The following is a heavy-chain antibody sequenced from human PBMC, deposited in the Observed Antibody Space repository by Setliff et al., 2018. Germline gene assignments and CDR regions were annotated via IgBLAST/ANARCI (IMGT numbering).Heavy chain of an antibody. V-gene: IGHV4-59*11. CDR2: IYYSGST. D-gene: IGHD4-17*01. CDR1: GGSIDSHY. Sequence: LSLTCSVSGGSIDSHYWSWIRQPPGKGLEWIGSIYYSGSTNYNPSLKSRVTISVDRSNSQFFLRLNSVTAADTAVYYCARTVTNGFYPDSWGQGTLVTVSS. J-gene: IGHJ5*01. CDR3: ARTVTNGFYPDS.